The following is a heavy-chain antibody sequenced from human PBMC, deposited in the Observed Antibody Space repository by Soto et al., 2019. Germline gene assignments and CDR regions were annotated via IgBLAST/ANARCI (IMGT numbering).Heavy chain of an antibody. Sequence: GASVKVSCKASGGTFSSYAISWVRRAPGQGLEWMGGIIPIFGTANYAQKFQGRVTITADESTSTAYMELSSLRSEDTAVYYCARPGSGSYLGYDAFDIWGQGTMVTVSS. CDR3: ARPGSGSYLGYDAFDI. J-gene: IGHJ3*02. V-gene: IGHV1-69*13. D-gene: IGHD1-26*01. CDR1: GGTFSSYA. CDR2: IIPIFGTA.